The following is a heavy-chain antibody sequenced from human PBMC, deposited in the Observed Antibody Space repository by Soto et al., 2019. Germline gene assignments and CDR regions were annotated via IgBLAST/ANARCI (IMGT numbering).Heavy chain of an antibody. V-gene: IGHV4-4*02. D-gene: IGHD3-16*02. J-gene: IGHJ6*02. Sequence: SETLSLTCAVSGGSISSSNWWSWVRQPPGKGLEWIGEIYHSGSTNYNPSLKSRVTISVDKSKNQCSLKLSSVTAANTAVYYCARDGPWGSYRYYYYGMDVWGQGTTVTVSS. CDR1: GGSISSSNW. CDR2: IYHSGST. CDR3: ARDGPWGSYRYYYYGMDV.